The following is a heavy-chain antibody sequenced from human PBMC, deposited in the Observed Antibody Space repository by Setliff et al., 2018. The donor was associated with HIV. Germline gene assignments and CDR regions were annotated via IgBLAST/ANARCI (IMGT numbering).Heavy chain of an antibody. J-gene: IGHJ6*02. CDR3: ARDYGDTPSYYYYYGMDV. CDR1: GGSISSGGYY. Sequence: SETLSLTCTVSGGSISSGGYYWIWIRQHPGKGLEWIGYIYYSGSTYYNPSLKSRVTISVDTSKNQFSRKLSSVTAADTAVYYCARDYGDTPSYYYYYGMDVWGQGTTVTVSS. CDR2: IYYSGST. V-gene: IGHV4-31*03. D-gene: IGHD4-17*01.